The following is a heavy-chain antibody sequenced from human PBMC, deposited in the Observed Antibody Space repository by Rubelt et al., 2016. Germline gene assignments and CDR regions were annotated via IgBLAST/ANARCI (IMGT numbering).Heavy chain of an antibody. D-gene: IGHD4-17*01. J-gene: IGHJ3*02. CDR1: GFTFSSYW. CDR3: ATPMVNDYGDPTDAFDI. V-gene: IGHV3-7*01. Sequence: GSLRLSCAASGFTFSSYWMSWVRQAPGKGLEWVANIKQDGSEKYYVDSVKGRFTISRDNAKNSLYLQMNSLRAEDTAVYYCATPMVNDYGDPTDAFDIWGQGTVVTVSS. CDR2: IKQDGSEK.